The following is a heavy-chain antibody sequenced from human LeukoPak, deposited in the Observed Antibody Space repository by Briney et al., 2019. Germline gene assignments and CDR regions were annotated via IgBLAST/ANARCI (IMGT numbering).Heavy chain of an antibody. D-gene: IGHD5-24*01. CDR2: ISYDGSNK. CDR1: GFTFSSYG. V-gene: IGHV3-30*18. J-gene: IGHJ4*02. Sequence: TGRSLRLSCAASGFTFSSYGMHWVRQAPGKGLEWVAVISYDGSNKYYADSVKGRFTISRDNSKNTLYLQMNSLRAEDTAVYYCAKSDEDLDFGYWGQGTLVTVSS. CDR3: AKSDEDLDFGY.